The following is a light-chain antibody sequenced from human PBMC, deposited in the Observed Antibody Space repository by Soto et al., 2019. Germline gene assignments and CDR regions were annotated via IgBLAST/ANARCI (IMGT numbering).Light chain of an antibody. CDR1: QGISTY. J-gene: IGKJ1*01. CDR2: AAS. CDR3: QQSYSSTWT. Sequence: DIQMTQSPSSLSASVGYRFTITCRASQGISTYLNWYQKKPGKAPKLLIYAASSLQSGVPSRFSGSGSETDFTLTISSLQPEDFATYSCQQSYSSTWTSGQGTTVDIK. V-gene: IGKV1-39*01.